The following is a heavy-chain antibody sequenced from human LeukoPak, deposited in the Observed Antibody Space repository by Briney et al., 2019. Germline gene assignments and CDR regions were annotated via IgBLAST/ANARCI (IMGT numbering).Heavy chain of an antibody. D-gene: IGHD5-18*01. CDR3: AKGVYSYGPGSFDY. V-gene: IGHV3-23*01. Sequence: GGSLRLSCAASGFTVSAYAMAWVRQAPGKGLEWVSTIYDDNTYYADSVKGRFTISRDNSKNTLYLQMNSLRAEDTAVYYCAKGVYSYGPGSFDYWGQGTLVTVSS. CDR1: GFTVSAYA. CDR2: IYDDNT. J-gene: IGHJ4*02.